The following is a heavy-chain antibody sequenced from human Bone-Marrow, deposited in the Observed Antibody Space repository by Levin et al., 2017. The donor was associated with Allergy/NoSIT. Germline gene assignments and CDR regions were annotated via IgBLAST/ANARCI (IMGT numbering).Heavy chain of an antibody. D-gene: IGHD3-22*01. CDR3: AKDGRSDNYFDSSGYFDS. V-gene: IGHV3-9*01. J-gene: IGHJ4*02. CDR2: ISWSSGTL. CDR1: GFTFDDYA. Sequence: SLKISCAASGFTFDDYAMHWVRQAPGKGLEWVSGISWSSGTLDYADSVKGRFTISRDNAKSSLYLQMNSLRAEDTAFYFCAKDGRSDNYFDSSGYFDSWGQGTLVTVSS.